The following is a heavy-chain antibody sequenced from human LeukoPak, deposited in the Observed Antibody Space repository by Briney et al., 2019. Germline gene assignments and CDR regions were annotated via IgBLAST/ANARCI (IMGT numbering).Heavy chain of an antibody. V-gene: IGHV4-4*07. CDR3: AREAITIFGLVRTQTTKGPHRFDP. Sequence: PSETLSLTCTVSGGSISSYYWSWIRQPAGKGLEWIGRIYTSGSTNYNPSLKSRVTMSVDTSKNQFSLKLSSVTAADTAVYYCAREAITIFGLVRTQTTKGPHRFDPWGQGTLVTVSS. J-gene: IGHJ5*02. CDR2: IYTSGST. D-gene: IGHD3-3*01. CDR1: GGSISSYY.